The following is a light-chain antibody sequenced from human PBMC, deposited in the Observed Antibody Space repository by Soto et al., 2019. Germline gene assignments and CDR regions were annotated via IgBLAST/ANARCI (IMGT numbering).Light chain of an antibody. V-gene: IGKV4-1*01. CDR1: QTVLYGSNNLNY. Sequence: DIVMTQSPDSLAVSLGERATINCKSSQTVLYGSNNLNYLAWYQQKPGQPPKLLIYWAFTRESGVPDRFTGSGSGTDFSLTINSLQAEDVAVYYCQQYYTTPFTFGPGTKVDVK. CDR2: WAF. J-gene: IGKJ3*01. CDR3: QQYYTTPFT.